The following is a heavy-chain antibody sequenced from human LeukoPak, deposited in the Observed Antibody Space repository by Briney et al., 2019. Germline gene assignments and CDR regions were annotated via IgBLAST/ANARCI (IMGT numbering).Heavy chain of an antibody. Sequence: PSETLSLTCTVSGGSISSSSYYWGWIRQPPGKGLEWIASIYYSGSTYYNPSLKSRVTISVDTSKNQFSLKLSSVTAADTAVYYCARHSPDESGITMVYWGQGTLVTVSS. J-gene: IGHJ4*02. V-gene: IGHV4-39*01. CDR3: ARHSPDESGITMVY. CDR1: GGSISSSSYY. CDR2: IYYSGST. D-gene: IGHD3-10*01.